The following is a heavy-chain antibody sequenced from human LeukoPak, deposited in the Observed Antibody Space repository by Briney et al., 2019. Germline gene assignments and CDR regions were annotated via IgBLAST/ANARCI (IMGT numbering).Heavy chain of an antibody. Sequence: ASETLSLTCTVSGGSISSSGYYWGWIRRPPGKGLEGIASIYYSGSTYYNPSLKSRVTISVDTSKNQLSLKLSSLTAADTAVYYCARHEYSGSYYGLSWFDPWGQGTLVTVSS. J-gene: IGHJ5*02. CDR3: ARHEYSGSYYGLSWFDP. D-gene: IGHD1-26*01. V-gene: IGHV4-39*01. CDR1: GGSISSSGYY. CDR2: IYYSGST.